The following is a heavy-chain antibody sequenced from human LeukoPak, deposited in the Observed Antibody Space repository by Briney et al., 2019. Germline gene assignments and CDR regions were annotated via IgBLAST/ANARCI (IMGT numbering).Heavy chain of an antibody. D-gene: IGHD2-21*02. CDR3: ARVSLAYCGGDCYFDY. J-gene: IGHJ4*02. V-gene: IGHV3-30-3*01. CDR2: ISYDGSNK. CDR1: GFTFSSYA. Sequence: GGSLRLSCAASGFTFSSYAMHWVRQAPGKGLEWVAVISYDGSNKYYADSVKGRFTISRDNSKNTLYLQMNSLRAEDTAVYYCARVSLAYCGGDCYFDYCGQGTLVTVSS.